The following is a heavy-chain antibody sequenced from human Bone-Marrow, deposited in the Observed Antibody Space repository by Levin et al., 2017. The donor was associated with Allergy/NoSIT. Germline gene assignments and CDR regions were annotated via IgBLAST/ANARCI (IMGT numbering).Heavy chain of an antibody. Sequence: PSETLSLTCTVSGASISRNYWNWIRQPPGKGLEWIGYIYYSGSTNYNPSLKSRVTISADTSKNQFSLELTSVTAADTAVYYCARGGGSSSSSQDLDFWGPGSLVTVSS. CDR2: IYYSGST. CDR3: ARGGGSSSSSQDLDF. J-gene: IGHJ4*02. V-gene: IGHV4-59*01. D-gene: IGHD6-6*01. CDR1: GASISRNY.